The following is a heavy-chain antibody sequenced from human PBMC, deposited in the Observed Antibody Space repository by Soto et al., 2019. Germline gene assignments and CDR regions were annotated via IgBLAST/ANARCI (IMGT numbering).Heavy chain of an antibody. J-gene: IGHJ6*02. V-gene: IGHV3-30*18. CDR2: ISYDGSNK. CDR3: AKDRPSGSRPYYYGMDV. Sequence: PGGSLRLSCAASGFTFSDYAMHWVRQAPGKGLEWVAVISYDGSNKYYADSVKGRFTISRDNSKNTLYLQMNSLRAEDTAVYYCAKDRPSGSRPYYYGMDVWGQGTTVTVSS. D-gene: IGHD1-26*01. CDR1: GFTFSDYA.